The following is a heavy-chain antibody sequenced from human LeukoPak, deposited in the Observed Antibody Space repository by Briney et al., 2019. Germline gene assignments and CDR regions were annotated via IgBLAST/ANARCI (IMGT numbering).Heavy chain of an antibody. J-gene: IGHJ6*03. V-gene: IGHV3-23*01. CDR2: ISRSGGST. D-gene: IGHD2-15*01. CDR1: GFTFSSYD. Sequence: GGSLRLSCAASGFTFSSYDMTWVRQTPGKGLEWVALISRSGGSTYYADSVKGRFTISRDNSKNTLYLQMNSLRAEDTAEYYCAKRGGTESFYYYYYMDVWGKGTTVTVSS. CDR3: AKRGGTESFYYYYYMDV.